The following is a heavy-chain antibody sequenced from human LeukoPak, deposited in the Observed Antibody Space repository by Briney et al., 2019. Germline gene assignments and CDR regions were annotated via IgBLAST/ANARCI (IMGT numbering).Heavy chain of an antibody. J-gene: IGHJ3*02. CDR3: ARLLPGGGKAFDI. V-gene: IGHV1-69*13. D-gene: IGHD4-23*01. CDR1: GGTFSSYA. Sequence: ASVKVFCKASGGTFSSYAISWVRQAPGQGLEWMGGIIPIFGTANYAQKFQGKVKITADETTSTAYMELSSLRSEDTAVYYCARLLPGGGKAFDIWGQGTMVTVSS. CDR2: IIPIFGTA.